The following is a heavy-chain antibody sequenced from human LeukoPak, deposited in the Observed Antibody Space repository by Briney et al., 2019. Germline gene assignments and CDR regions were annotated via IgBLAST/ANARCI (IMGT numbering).Heavy chain of an antibody. Sequence: GGSLRLSCAASGFTFSSYWMSWVRQAPGKGLEWVANIKQDGSEKYYVDSVKGRFTISRDNAKNSLYLQMNSLRAEDTAVYYCARGGRVGAIGVNGVKHWGQGTLVTVSS. V-gene: IGHV3-7*04. D-gene: IGHD1-26*01. CDR1: GFTFSSYW. CDR2: IKQDGSEK. CDR3: ARGGRVGAIGVNGVKH. J-gene: IGHJ4*02.